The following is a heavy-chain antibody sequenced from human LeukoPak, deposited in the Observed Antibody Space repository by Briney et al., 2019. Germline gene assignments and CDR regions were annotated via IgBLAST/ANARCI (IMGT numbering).Heavy chain of an antibody. J-gene: IGHJ5*02. D-gene: IGHD2-2*02. V-gene: IGHV4-39*01. CDR3: AGTYRLRRFDP. CDR1: GGSISSGTYY. Sequence: SGTLSLTCTVSGGSISSGTYYWGWLRQPPGKGRECLGTIYYSGSTSYNPSLKSRVTISVDTSKNQFSMKLTSVTAADTAVYYCAGTYRLRRFDPWGQGTLVTVSS. CDR2: IYYSGST.